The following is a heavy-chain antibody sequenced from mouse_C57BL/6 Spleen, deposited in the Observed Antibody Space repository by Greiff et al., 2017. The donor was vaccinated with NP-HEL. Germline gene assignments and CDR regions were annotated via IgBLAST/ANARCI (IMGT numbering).Heavy chain of an antibody. D-gene: IGHD1-1*01. V-gene: IGHV5-15*01. Sequence: DVKLVESGGGLVQPGGSLKLSCAASGFTFSDYGMAWVRQAPRKGPEWVAFISNLAYSIYYADTVTGRFTISRENAKNTLYLEMSSLRSEDTAMYYCARHPYGSSYEYFDVGGTGTTVTVSS. J-gene: IGHJ1*03. CDR2: ISNLAYSI. CDR3: ARHPYGSSYEYFDV. CDR1: GFTFSDYG.